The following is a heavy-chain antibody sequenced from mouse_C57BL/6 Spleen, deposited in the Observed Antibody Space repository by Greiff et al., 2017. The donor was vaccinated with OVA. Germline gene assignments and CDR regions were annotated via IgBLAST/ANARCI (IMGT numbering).Heavy chain of an antibody. CDR2: IYPRSGNT. V-gene: IGHV1-81*01. J-gene: IGHJ2*01. CDR1: GYTFTSYG. Sequence: VQLLESGAELARPGASVKLSCTASGYTFTSYGISWVKQRTGQGLEWIGEIYPRSGNTYYNEKFKGKATLTADKSSSTAYLELRSLTSEDSAVYFCARGGVRPENYLDYWGQGTTLTVSS. CDR3: ARGGVRPENYLDY.